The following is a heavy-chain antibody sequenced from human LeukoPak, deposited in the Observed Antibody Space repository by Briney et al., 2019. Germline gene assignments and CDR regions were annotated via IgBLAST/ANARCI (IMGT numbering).Heavy chain of an antibody. V-gene: IGHV1-69*02. CDR1: GGTFSSYY. D-gene: IGHD4-17*01. Sequence: SVKVSCKASGGTFSSYYISWVRQAPGQGLEWMGRIIPILGIANYAQKFQGRVTMTRDTSTSTVYMELSSLRSEDTAVYYCARGMTTVTTPFDYWGQGTLVTVSS. CDR3: ARGMTTVTTPFDY. J-gene: IGHJ4*02. CDR2: IIPILGIA.